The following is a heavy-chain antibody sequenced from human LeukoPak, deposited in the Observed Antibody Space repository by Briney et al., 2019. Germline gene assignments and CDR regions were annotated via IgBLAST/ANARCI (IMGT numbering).Heavy chain of an antibody. D-gene: IGHD6-13*01. CDR2: INPNSGGT. CDR1: GYTFTGYY. V-gene: IGHV1-2*02. Sequence: ASVKVSCKASGYTFTGYYMHWVRQAPGQGLEWMGWINPNSGGTNYAQKFQGRVTMTRDTSISTAYMELSRLRSDDTAVYYCARVDRLSIAAAVIDYWGQGTLVTVSS. J-gene: IGHJ4*02. CDR3: ARVDRLSIAAAVIDY.